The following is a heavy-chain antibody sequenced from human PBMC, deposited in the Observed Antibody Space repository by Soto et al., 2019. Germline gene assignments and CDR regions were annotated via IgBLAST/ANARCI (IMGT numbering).Heavy chain of an antibody. D-gene: IGHD2-2*01. V-gene: IGHV4-59*01. CDR3: AREIVVVQTYAFDI. CDR2: IYYSGST. J-gene: IGHJ3*02. CDR1: GGSISSYY. Sequence: SETLSLTCTVSGGSISSYYWSWIRQPPGKGLERIGYIYYSGSTNYNPSLKSRVTISVDTSKNQFSLKLSSVTAADTAVYYCAREIVVVQTYAFDIWGPGTLATVS.